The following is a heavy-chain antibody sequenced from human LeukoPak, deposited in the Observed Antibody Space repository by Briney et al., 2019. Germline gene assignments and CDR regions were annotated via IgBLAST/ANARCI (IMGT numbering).Heavy chain of an antibody. Sequence: SETLSLTCTVSGVSISSYDWSWIRQPAGKGLEWIGGINTSGSTNYVPALLSRVTMTVDTSKNQFSMKLSAVTAADTAVYYYTRAPTEVYYYDYMDVWGKGTTVTVSS. V-gene: IGHV4-4*07. CDR1: GVSISSYD. J-gene: IGHJ6*03. CDR3: TRAPTEVYYYDYMDV. CDR2: INTSGST.